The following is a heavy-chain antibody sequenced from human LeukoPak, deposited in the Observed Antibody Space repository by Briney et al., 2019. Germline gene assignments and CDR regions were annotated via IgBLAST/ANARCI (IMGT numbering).Heavy chain of an antibody. CDR1: GFTFSSHW. Sequence: GGSLRLSCAASGFTFSSHWMHWVRQTPRKGLVWVSRINTDESKINHADSVKGRFTISRDNAKNMLYLQMNSLRAEDTAVYYCARGGLFKYFFDYWGQGTPVTVSS. D-gene: IGHD2-15*01. V-gene: IGHV3-74*01. CDR2: INTDESKI. J-gene: IGHJ4*02. CDR3: ARGGLFKYFFDY.